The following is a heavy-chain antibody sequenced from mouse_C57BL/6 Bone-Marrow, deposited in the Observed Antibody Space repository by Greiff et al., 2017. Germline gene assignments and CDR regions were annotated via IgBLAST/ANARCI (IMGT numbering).Heavy chain of an antibody. CDR2: INPNYGTT. CDR1: GYSFTDYN. D-gene: IGHD2-3*01. CDR3: ARWLLLYAMDY. J-gene: IGHJ4*01. Sequence: EVKLMESGPELVKPGASVKISCKASGYSFTDYNMNWVKQSNGKSLEWIGVINPNYGTTSYNQKFKGQATLTVDQSSSTAYLQLNSLTSEASAVYYWARWLLLYAMDYWGQGTSVTVSS. V-gene: IGHV1-39*01.